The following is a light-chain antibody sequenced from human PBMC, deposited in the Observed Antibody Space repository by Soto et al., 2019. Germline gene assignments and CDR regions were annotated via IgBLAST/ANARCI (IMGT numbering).Light chain of an antibody. V-gene: IGLV2-14*03. CDR1: SSDVGDYNY. CDR2: DVY. CDR3: SLYTNNNTHV. Sequence: QSALTQPASVSGSPGQSITISCTGTSSDVGDYNYVSWFQQHPGKAPDLLIYDVYNRPSGVSNRFSGSKSGNTASLTISGLQAEDEADYYGSLYTNNNTHVFGTGTKLTVL. J-gene: IGLJ1*01.